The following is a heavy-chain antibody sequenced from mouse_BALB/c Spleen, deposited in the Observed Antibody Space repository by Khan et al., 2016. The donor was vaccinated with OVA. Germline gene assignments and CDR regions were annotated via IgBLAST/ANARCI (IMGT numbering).Heavy chain of an antibody. D-gene: IGHD2-4*01. CDR1: GFSITTDG. CDR3: SRNYDYDVVLAY. CDR2: KWSGGNT. Sequence: QVQLQQSGPGLVQPSQSLSITCTVSGFSITTDGVHRVRQSPGKGLEWRGVKWSGGNTDYSAAFISRLSITKDKSKSQVFFKLNSLQANDTAIYYCSRNYDYDVVLAYWGQGTLVTVSA. V-gene: IGHV2-2*02. J-gene: IGHJ3*01.